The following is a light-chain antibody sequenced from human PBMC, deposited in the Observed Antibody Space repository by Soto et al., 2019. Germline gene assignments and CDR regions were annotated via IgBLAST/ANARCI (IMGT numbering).Light chain of an antibody. CDR3: QQYYSFIT. V-gene: IGKV1-8*01. Sequence: IQMTQSPSSLSASTGDRVTISCRASQGISSYLAWYQQKPGKAPKLLIYAASTLQSGVPSRFSGSGSGTDFTLTISCLQSEDFATYYCQQYYSFITFGQGTRLEIK. J-gene: IGKJ5*01. CDR2: AAS. CDR1: QGISSY.